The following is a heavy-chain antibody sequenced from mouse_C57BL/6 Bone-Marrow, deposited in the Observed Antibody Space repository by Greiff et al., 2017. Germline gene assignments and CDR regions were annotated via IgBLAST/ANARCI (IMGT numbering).Heavy chain of an antibody. J-gene: IGHJ1*03. CDR3: ARDEGDWYFDV. Sequence: EVKVEESGGGLVKPGGSLKLSCAASGFTFSSYAMSWVRQTPEKRLEWVATISDGGSYTYYPDNVKGRFTISRDNAKNNLYLQMSHLKSEDTAMYYCARDEGDWYFDVWGTGTTVTVSS. V-gene: IGHV5-4*01. CDR1: GFTFSSYA. CDR2: ISDGGSYT.